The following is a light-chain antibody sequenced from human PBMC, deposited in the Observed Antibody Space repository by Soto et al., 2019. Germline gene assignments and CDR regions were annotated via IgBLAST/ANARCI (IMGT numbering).Light chain of an antibody. Sequence: DIQMTQSPSSLSASVGDRVTITCRASQSISSYLNWYQQKPGKAPKLVIYTASSLKSGVPSRLSVSGSVSDFTLTICSLQPEDFSSYCCQQSYRTPYTFFQGMKLEMK. J-gene: IGKJ2*01. CDR1: QSISSY. V-gene: IGKV1-39*01. CDR3: QQSYRTPYT. CDR2: TAS.